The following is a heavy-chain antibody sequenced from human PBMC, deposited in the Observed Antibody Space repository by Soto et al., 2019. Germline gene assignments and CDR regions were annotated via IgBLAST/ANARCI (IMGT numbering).Heavy chain of an antibody. CDR1: GYTFSNFW. D-gene: IGHD6-13*01. CDR2: IYPGDHET. V-gene: IGHV5-51*01. CDR3: ARSPRSSPYFDY. J-gene: IGHJ4*02. Sequence: PGESLKISCRCSGYTFSNFWIAGVRHLPGKGLEWMGIIYPGDHETRYSPSFHGKVTISADKSINTAYLQWSSLEASDSAFYYCARSPRSSPYFDYWGQGALVTVSS.